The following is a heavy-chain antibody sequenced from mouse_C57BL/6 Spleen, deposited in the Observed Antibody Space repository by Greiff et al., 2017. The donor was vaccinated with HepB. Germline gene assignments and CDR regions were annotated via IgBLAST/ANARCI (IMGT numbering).Heavy chain of an antibody. J-gene: IGHJ2*01. D-gene: IGHD1-1*01. CDR3: ARRGDYYGSSYEDDY. V-gene: IGHV1-42*01. Sequence: VQLQQSGPELVKPGASVKISCKASGYSFTGYYMNWVKQSPEKSLEWIGEINPSTGGTTYNQKFKAKATLTVDKSSSTAYMQLKSLTSEDSAVYYCARRGDYYGSSYEDDYWGQGTTLTVSS. CDR1: GYSFTGYY. CDR2: INPSTGGT.